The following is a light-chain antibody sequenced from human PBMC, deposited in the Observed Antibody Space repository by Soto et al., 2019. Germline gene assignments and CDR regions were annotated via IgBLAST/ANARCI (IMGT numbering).Light chain of an antibody. CDR3: QPYNSYRT. V-gene: IGKV1-5*03. J-gene: IGKJ1*01. CDR2: KAS. Sequence: DIQMTQSPSTLSASIGDRVTITCRASQSIINWLAWYQQKPGKAPKLLISKASSLESGVPSRFSGSGSGTEFTLTISSLQPDDFATYYCQPYNSYRTFGQGTKVEIK. CDR1: QSIINW.